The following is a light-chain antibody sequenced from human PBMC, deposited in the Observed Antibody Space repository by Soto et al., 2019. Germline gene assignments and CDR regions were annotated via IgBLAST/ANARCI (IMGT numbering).Light chain of an antibody. CDR1: QSVGSNY. V-gene: IGKV3-20*01. Sequence: EIVLTQFPGTLSLSPGERATLSCRASQSVGSNYLAWYQQRPGQPPNLLIFGASHRAPDIPDRFSGSGSGTDFTLTISRLEPEDFAVYYCQQYGSSIQTFGQGTKADI. J-gene: IGKJ1*01. CDR2: GAS. CDR3: QQYGSSIQT.